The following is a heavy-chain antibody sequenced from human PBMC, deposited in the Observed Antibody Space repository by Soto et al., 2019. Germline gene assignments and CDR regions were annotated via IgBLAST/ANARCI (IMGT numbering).Heavy chain of an antibody. CDR1: GFTFSTYA. CDR2: ISGSGGTT. CDR3: AKWRYCSGGTCYSDY. Sequence: EVQLLESGGGLVQPGGSLRLSCAASGFTFSTYAMSWVRQAPGKGMEWVSAISGSGGTTYYADSVKGRFTISRDNSKNTLYLQMNSLRAEDTAVYYCAKWRYCSGGTCYSDYWGQCTLATVSS. J-gene: IGHJ4*02. D-gene: IGHD2-15*01. V-gene: IGHV3-23*01.